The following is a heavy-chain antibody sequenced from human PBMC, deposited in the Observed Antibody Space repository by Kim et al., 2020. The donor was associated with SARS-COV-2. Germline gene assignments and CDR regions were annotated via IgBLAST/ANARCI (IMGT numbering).Heavy chain of an antibody. Sequence: GGSLRLSCAASGFTFSSYGMHWVRQAPGKGLEWVAVIWYDGSNKYYADSVKGRFTISRDNSKNTLYLQMNSLRAEDTAVYYCARDPYGSGSYYIPYYYYYYMDVWGKGTTVTVSS. D-gene: IGHD3-10*01. V-gene: IGHV3-33*01. CDR3: ARDPYGSGSYYIPYYYYYYMDV. J-gene: IGHJ6*03. CDR2: IWYDGSNK. CDR1: GFTFSSYG.